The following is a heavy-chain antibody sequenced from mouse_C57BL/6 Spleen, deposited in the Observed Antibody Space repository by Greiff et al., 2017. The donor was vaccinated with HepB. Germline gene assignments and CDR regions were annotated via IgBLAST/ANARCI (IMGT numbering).Heavy chain of an antibody. CDR2: IYPSDSDT. Sequence: QVQLQQPGAELVRPGSSVKLSCKASGYTFTSYWMDWVKQRPGQGLEWIGNIYPSDSDTHYNQKFKDKATLTVDKSSSTAYMQLSSLTSEDSAVYSFARLGYSNYESWFSYWGQGTLVTVSA. D-gene: IGHD2-5*01. J-gene: IGHJ3*01. CDR1: GYTFTSYW. V-gene: IGHV1-61*01. CDR3: ARLGYSNYESWFSY.